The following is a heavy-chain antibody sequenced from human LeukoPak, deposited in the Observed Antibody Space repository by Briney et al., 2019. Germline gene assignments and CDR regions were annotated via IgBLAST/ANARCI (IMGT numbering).Heavy chain of an antibody. CDR3: ARIAAARGYYYGMDV. J-gene: IGHJ6*02. Sequence: SGTLSLTCAVSGGSISSSNWWSWVRQPPGKGLEWIGEIYHSGSTNYNPSLKSRVTISADKSKNQFSLKLSSVTAADTAVYYCARIAAARGYYYGMDVWGQGTTVTVSS. CDR1: GGSISSSNW. D-gene: IGHD6-13*01. CDR2: IYHSGST. V-gene: IGHV4-4*02.